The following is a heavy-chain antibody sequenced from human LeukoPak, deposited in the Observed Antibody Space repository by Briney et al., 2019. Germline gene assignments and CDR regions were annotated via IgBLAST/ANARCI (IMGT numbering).Heavy chain of an antibody. J-gene: IGHJ6*03. D-gene: IGHD1-26*01. CDR3: ATLGELAAHYYYYMDV. CDR2: IIPIFGTA. CDR1: GGTFSSYA. V-gene: IGHV1-69*05. Sequence: ASVKVSCKASGGTFSSYAISWVRQAPGQGLEWMGGIIPIFGTANYAQKFQGRVTITTDESTSTAYMELSSLRSEDTAVYYCATLGELAAHYYYYMDVWGKGTMVTVSS.